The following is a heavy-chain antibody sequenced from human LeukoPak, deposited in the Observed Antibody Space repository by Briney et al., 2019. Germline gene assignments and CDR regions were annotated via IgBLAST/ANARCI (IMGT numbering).Heavy chain of an antibody. CDR2: ISNDSVDK. Sequence: GGSLRLSCVGSGSMFSDYYMSWIRQAPGKGLEWVSYISNDSVDKYYVDSVRGRFTISRDNAKKSMYLQMSGLRVEDTAVHYCARRDWVSGAVRAFDIWGQGTMVTVSS. D-gene: IGHD3-3*01. CDR3: ARRDWVSGAVRAFDI. J-gene: IGHJ3*02. V-gene: IGHV3-11*04. CDR1: GSMFSDYY.